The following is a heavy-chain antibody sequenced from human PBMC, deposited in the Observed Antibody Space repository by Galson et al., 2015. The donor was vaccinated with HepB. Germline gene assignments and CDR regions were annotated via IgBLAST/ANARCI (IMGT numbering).Heavy chain of an antibody. V-gene: IGHV1-46*01. D-gene: IGHD3-10*01. CDR3: APKGDGSGSFDY. J-gene: IGHJ4*02. CDR1: GYTFSTYY. CDR2: INPSGESA. Sequence: SVKVSCKASGYTFSTYYIHWVRQAPGQGLEWTGRINPSGESATYAQKFRDRVTMTRDTSTDTVYLELRSLGSEDTAVYYCAPKGDGSGSFDYWGQGTLVTVSS.